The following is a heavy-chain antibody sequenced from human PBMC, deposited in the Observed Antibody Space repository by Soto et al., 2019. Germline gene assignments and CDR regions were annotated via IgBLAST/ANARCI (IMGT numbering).Heavy chain of an antibody. V-gene: IGHV1-18*01. CDR3: ASKRLTYYDFWSGYYAPDY. CDR2: ISAYNGNT. J-gene: IGHJ4*02. D-gene: IGHD3-3*01. CDR1: GYTFTSYG. Sequence: QVPLVQSGAEVKKPGASVKVSCKASGYTFTSYGISWVRQAPGQGLEWMGWISAYNGNTNYAQKLQGRVTMTTDTSTSTAYMELRSLRSDDTAVYYCASKRLTYYDFWSGYYAPDYWGQGTLVTVSS.